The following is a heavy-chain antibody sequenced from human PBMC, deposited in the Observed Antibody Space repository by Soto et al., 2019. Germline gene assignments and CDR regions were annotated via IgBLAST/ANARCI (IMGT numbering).Heavy chain of an antibody. Sequence: EVQLVDSGGDLVQPGGSLRLSCAASGFTFSSHWMHWVRQAPGKGLVWVSRINNDGSDTMYADSVKGRFTVSRDNAKNTLYLQMNSLRAEDTVVYYCARGLVGPDYWGQGTLVTDSS. V-gene: IGHV3-74*03. CDR3: ARGLVGPDY. J-gene: IGHJ4*02. CDR2: INNDGSDT. CDR1: GFTFSSHW.